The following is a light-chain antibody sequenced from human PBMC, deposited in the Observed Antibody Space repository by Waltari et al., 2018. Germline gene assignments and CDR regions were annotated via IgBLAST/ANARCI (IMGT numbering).Light chain of an antibody. CDR3: QQYNSYST. J-gene: IGKJ1*01. V-gene: IGKV1-5*03. Sequence: DSQLTQSPSTLSASLGVSVTITCRASQSTSGYLAWYQQKPGKAPNLLIYTTSTLESGVPSRFSGSGSGTEFTLTISSLQPDDFATYYCQQYNSYSTFGQGTKVEV. CDR1: QSTSGY. CDR2: TTS.